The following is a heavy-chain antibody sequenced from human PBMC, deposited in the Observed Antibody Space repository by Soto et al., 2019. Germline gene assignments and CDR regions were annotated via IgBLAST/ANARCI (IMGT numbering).Heavy chain of an antibody. D-gene: IGHD3-22*01. CDR1: GYTFTSYF. Sequence: ASVKVSCKASGYTFTSYFVHWVRQAPGQGLEWMGIINPNGGTTTYAQNFQGRVTMTRDTSTSTFYMDLSSLRSEDTAKYYCAREAVVAFAYDFWGQGTLVTVSS. CDR2: INPNGGTT. CDR3: AREAVVAFAYDF. J-gene: IGHJ4*02. V-gene: IGHV1-46*01.